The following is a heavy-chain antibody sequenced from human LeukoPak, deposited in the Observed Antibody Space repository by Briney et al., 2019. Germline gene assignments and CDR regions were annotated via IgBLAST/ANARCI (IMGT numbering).Heavy chain of an antibody. CDR1: GFTFSSYA. CDR2: ISGSGGST. D-gene: IGHD1-26*01. V-gene: IGHV3-23*01. CDR3: AIAVVGATTSYFDY. J-gene: IGHJ4*02. Sequence: AGGSLRLSCAASGFTFSSYAMSWVRQAPGKGLEWVSAISGSGGSTYYADSVKGRFTISRDNSKNTLYLQMDSLRAEDTAVYYCAIAVVGATTSYFDYWGQGTLVTVSS.